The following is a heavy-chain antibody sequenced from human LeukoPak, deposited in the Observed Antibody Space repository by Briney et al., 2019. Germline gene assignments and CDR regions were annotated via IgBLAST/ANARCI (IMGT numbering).Heavy chain of an antibody. CDR3: ARLYYDSSGSFAY. J-gene: IGHJ4*02. CDR1: GFTFSSYS. Sequence: PGGSLRLSCAASGFTFSSYSMTWVRQAPGKGLEWVADINKDGSEKKQVDSVKGRFTISRDNAKNSLCLQMNSLRAEDTAVYYCARLYYDSSGSFAYWGQGTLVTVSS. CDR2: INKDGSEK. D-gene: IGHD3-22*01. V-gene: IGHV3-7*01.